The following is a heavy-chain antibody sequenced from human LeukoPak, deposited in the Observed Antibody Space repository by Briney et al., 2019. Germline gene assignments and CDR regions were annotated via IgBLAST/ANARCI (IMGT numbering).Heavy chain of an antibody. D-gene: IGHD3-22*01. CDR1: GYTLTELS. J-gene: IGHJ3*02. Sequence: GASVKVSCKVSGYTLTELSMHWVRQAPGKGLEWMGGFDPEDGETIYAQKFQGRVTMTEDTSTDTAYMELSSLRSEDTAVYYCATDRPNYYDSSRFAFDIWGQGTMVTVSS. CDR2: FDPEDGET. CDR3: ATDRPNYYDSSRFAFDI. V-gene: IGHV1-24*01.